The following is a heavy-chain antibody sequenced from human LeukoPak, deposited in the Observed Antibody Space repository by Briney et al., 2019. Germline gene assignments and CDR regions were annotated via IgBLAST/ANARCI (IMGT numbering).Heavy chain of an antibody. CDR3: AKSGPSGSGYLHWFDP. CDR1: GFTFSTYG. V-gene: IGHV3-30*18. D-gene: IGHD3-3*01. J-gene: IGHJ5*02. Sequence: PGGSLRLSCAASGFTFSTYGMHWARQAPGKGLEWVAVMSFDGGNEYYADSVKGRFTISRDNSKNTLYLQMNSLRAEDTAVYYCAKSGPSGSGYLHWFDPWGQGTLVTVSS. CDR2: MSFDGGNE.